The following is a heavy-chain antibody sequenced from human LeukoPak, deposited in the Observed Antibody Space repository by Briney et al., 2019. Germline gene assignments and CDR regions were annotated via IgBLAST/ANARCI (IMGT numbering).Heavy chain of an antibody. Sequence: ASVKVSCEASGYTFTSYGISWVRQAPGQGLEWMGWISAYNGNTNYAQKLQGRVTMTTDTSTSTAYMELRSLRSDDTAVYYCARDLYSPGYYEPWGQGTLVTVSS. CDR1: GYTFTSYG. D-gene: IGHD3-22*01. J-gene: IGHJ5*02. CDR2: ISAYNGNT. V-gene: IGHV1-18*04. CDR3: ARDLYSPGYYEP.